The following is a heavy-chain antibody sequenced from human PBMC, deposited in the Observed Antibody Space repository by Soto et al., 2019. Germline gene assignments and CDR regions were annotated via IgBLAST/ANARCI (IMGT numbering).Heavy chain of an antibody. CDR3: ARESRYCSGGSCYFLPGIDY. V-gene: IGHV1-69*12. CDR1: GGTFSSYA. CDR2: IIPIFGTA. J-gene: IGHJ4*02. Sequence: QVQLVQSGAEVKKPGSSVKVSSKASGGTFSSYAISWVREAPGQGLEWMGGIIPIFGTANYAQKFQGRVTITADESTSTAYMELSSLRSEDTAVYYCARESRYCSGGSCYFLPGIDYWGQVTLVTVSS. D-gene: IGHD2-15*01.